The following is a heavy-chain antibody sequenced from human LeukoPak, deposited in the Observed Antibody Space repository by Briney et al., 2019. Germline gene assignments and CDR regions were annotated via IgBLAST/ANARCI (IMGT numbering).Heavy chain of an antibody. CDR2: IKQDGSEK. CDR3: ARRRSRGYKDDAFDI. V-gene: IGHV3-7*02. Sequence: PGGSLRLSCAASGFTFSSYWMNWVRQAPGKGLGWVANIKQDGSEKYYVDSVKGRFTISRDNAKNSLYLQMNSLRAEDTAVYYCARRRSRGYKDDAFDIWGQGTIVTVSS. D-gene: IGHD3-22*01. CDR1: GFTFSSYW. J-gene: IGHJ3*02.